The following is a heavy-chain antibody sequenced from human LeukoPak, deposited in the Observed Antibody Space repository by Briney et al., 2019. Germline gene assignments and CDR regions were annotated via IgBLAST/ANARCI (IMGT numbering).Heavy chain of an antibody. V-gene: IGHV3-23*01. CDR2: ISPRGGGT. CDR1: GFTFSNYG. CDR3: AKEEWLLAVYFDY. J-gene: IGHJ4*02. Sequence: GGSLRLSCAASGFTFSNYGMNWVRQAPGKGLEWLSGISPRGGGTYYADSVKGRFTISRDDSKNTLSLQMNSLRVEDTAIYYCAKEEWLLAVYFDYWGQGTLVTVSS. D-gene: IGHD3-3*01.